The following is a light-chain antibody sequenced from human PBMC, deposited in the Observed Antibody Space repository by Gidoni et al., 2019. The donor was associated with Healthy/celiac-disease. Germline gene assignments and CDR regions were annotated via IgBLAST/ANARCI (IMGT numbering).Light chain of an antibody. V-gene: IGKV1-5*01. CDR2: DAS. Sequence: DIQMTQSPSTLSASVGDRVTITCRARQSISSWLAWYQQKPGKAPKLLIYDASSLESGVPSSFSGSGSRRECTLTVSSLQPDDFATDYCQQYNSYPLTFGGGTKVEIK. CDR1: QSISSW. CDR3: QQYNSYPLT. J-gene: IGKJ4*01.